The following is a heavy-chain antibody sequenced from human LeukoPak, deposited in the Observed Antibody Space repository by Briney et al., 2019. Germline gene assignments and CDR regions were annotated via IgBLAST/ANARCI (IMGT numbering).Heavy chain of an antibody. CDR3: ATHSYNEDY. CDR2: SRNKGFIYTT. CDR1: GFTFSDHY. Sequence: GGSLRLSCAASGFTFSDHYMDWVRQVPGKGLEWVGRSRNKGFIYTTAYAASVKGRFTISRDDSKNSVHLQMNGLKIEDTAVYYCATHSYNEDYWGQGTLVTVSS. J-gene: IGHJ4*02. D-gene: IGHD3-10*01. V-gene: IGHV3-72*01.